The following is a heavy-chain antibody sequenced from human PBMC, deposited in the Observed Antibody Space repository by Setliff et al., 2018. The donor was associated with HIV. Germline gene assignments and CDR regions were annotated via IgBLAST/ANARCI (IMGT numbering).Heavy chain of an antibody. V-gene: IGHV3-9*01. CDR1: GFTFSSYG. CDR2: ISWNSGSL. J-gene: IGHJ5*02. Sequence: PGGSLRLSCAASGFTFSSYGMHWVRQAPGKGLEWVSGISWNSGSLGYADSVKGRFTISRDNAKNSLYLQMNSLRAEDTAFYYCAKGYCSSSSCFGDLWGQGTLVTVSS. D-gene: IGHD2-2*01. CDR3: AKGYCSSSSCFGDL.